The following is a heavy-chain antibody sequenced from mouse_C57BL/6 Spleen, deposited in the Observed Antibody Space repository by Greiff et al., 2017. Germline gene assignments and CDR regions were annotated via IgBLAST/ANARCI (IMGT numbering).Heavy chain of an antibody. CDR1: GFTFSSYT. CDR2: ISGGGGNT. J-gene: IGHJ1*03. Sequence: DVHLVESGGGLVKPGGSLKLSCEASGFTFSSYTMSWVRQTPEKRLEWVATISGGGGNTYYPDSVKGRFTISRDNANNTLYMQMSSLRSEDTALYYFASYDYDVWYFDVWGTGTTVTVSS. CDR3: ASYDYDVWYFDV. D-gene: IGHD2-4*01. V-gene: IGHV5-9*01.